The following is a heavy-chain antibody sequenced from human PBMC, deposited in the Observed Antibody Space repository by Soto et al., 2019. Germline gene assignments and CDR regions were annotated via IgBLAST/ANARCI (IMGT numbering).Heavy chain of an antibody. Sequence: QVQLQESGPGLVKPSQTLSLTCTVSGGSISVNGYYWSWIRQHPGKGLEWIGYVYFSGSPYYNPSLRSRLSMSLGTSENNFSLKLSSVTDADTAVYYCARTSPLGVSLSDVFDIWGQGTMVTVPS. D-gene: IGHD3-10*01. CDR2: VYFSGSP. J-gene: IGHJ3*02. V-gene: IGHV4-31*03. CDR1: GGSISVNGYY. CDR3: ARTSPLGVSLSDVFDI.